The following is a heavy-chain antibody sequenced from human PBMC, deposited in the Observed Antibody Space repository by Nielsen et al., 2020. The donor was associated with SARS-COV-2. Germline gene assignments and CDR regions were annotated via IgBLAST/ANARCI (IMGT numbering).Heavy chain of an antibody. D-gene: IGHD3-22*01. Sequence: GESLKISCSASGFTFSSYAMHWVRQAPGKGLEYVSAISSNGGSTYYADSVKGRFTISKDNTGNTLYLQMNSLRAEDTAVYYCVRVRDDGFYYDTGPFDNWGQGSLVTVSS. V-gene: IGHV3-64*04. J-gene: IGHJ4*02. CDR3: VRVRDDGFYYDTGPFDN. CDR1: GFTFSSYA. CDR2: ISSNGGST.